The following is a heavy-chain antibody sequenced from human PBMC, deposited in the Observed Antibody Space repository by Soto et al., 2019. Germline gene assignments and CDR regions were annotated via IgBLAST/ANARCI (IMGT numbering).Heavy chain of an antibody. CDR1: GVSIISSSHY. Sequence: SETLSLTCSVSGVSIISSSHYCAWIRQPPGQGLEWIGSIYYSGMTYYSPSLKSRVTISVDTSINQFSLKVNSVTATDTAVYYCARHARESPSEPIVSREPWGQGKMVTVSS. D-gene: IGHD2-21*01. CDR2: IYYSGMT. J-gene: IGHJ5*02. V-gene: IGHV4-39*01. CDR3: ARHARESPSEPIVSREP.